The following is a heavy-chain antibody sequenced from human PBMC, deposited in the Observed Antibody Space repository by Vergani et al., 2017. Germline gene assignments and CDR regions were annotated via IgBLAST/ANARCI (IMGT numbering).Heavy chain of an antibody. D-gene: IGHD3-16*02. Sequence: QVQLVESGGGVVQPGGSLRLFCAASGFTFSSYGMHWVRQAPGKGLEWVAFIRYDGSNKYYADSVKGRFTISRDNSKNTLYLQMNSLRAEDTAVYYCAKRDKFVWGSYRYRETGFGFDYWGQGTLVTVSS. J-gene: IGHJ4*02. CDR2: IRYDGSNK. CDR1: GFTFSSYG. CDR3: AKRDKFVWGSYRYRETGFGFDY. V-gene: IGHV3-30*02.